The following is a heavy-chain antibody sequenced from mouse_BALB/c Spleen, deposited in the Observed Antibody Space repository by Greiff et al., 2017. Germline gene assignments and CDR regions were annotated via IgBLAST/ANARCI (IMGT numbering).Heavy chain of an antibody. CDR2: ISYSGST. Sequence: EVQLQQSGPGLVKPSQSLSLTCTVTGYSITSDYAWNWIRQFPGNKLEWMGYISYSGSTSYNPSLKSRISITRDTSKNQFFLQLNSVTTEDTATYYCARFGGYDYAMDYWGQGTSVTVSA. CDR3: ARFGGYDYAMDY. CDR1: GYSITSDYA. J-gene: IGHJ4*01. V-gene: IGHV3-2*02. D-gene: IGHD1-2*01.